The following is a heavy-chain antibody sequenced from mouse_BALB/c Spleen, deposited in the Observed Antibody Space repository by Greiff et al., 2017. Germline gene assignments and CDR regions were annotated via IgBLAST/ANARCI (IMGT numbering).Heavy chain of an antibody. CDR2: IYPGSGNT. Sequence: LVESGPELVKPGASVKISCKASGYTFTDYYINWVKQKPGQGLEWIGWIYPGSGNTKYNEKFKGKATLTVDTSSSTAYMQLSSLTSEDTAVYFCARRELGDFDYWGQGTTLTVSS. D-gene: IGHD4-1*01. CDR3: ARRELGDFDY. J-gene: IGHJ2*01. CDR1: GYTFTDYY. V-gene: IGHV1-84*02.